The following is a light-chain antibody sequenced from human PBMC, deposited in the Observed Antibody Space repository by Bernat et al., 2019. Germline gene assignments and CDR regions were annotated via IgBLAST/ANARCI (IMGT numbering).Light chain of an antibody. V-gene: IGKV3-15*01. CDR3: QQYNNWPPQYT. Sequence: DILLTQSPATVSLSPGERATLSSRASQRVGTNLAWYQHKPGQPPRLLISGASTRATDIPARFSASGSGTEFTLTIDSLQSEDFAVYYCQQYNNWPPQYTFGQGTKLEIK. CDR1: QRVGTN. J-gene: IGKJ2*01. CDR2: GAS.